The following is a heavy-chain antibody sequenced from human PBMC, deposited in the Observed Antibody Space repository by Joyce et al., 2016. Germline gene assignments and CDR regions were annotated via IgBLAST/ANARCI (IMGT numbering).Heavy chain of an antibody. CDR1: GGSFTGYY. CDR3: ARVNDGSGSHDDYMYNLDV. J-gene: IGHJ6*02. Sequence: TCGVSGGSFTGYYWRWVRQFPGKGLEWIGEINHRGNSYYNPTLQSRVTLSVDTSKKQISLKMRSVTAADTGVYYCARVNDGSGSHDDYMYNLDVWGQGITVTVSS. V-gene: IGHV4-34*01. CDR2: INHRGNS. D-gene: IGHD3-10*01.